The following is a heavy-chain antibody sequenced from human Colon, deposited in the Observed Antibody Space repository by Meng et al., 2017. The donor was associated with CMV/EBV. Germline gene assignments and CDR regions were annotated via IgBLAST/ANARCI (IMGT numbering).Heavy chain of an antibody. Sequence: GGSLRLSCAPSGFTVSSNYMRWVRQAPGKGLGWVSVISTDGRTYHGDSVKGRFTISRDNAKNSLYLQMNSLRAEDTAVYYCARDAGWELRSKNWFDPWGQGTLVTV. V-gene: IGHV3-53*01. J-gene: IGHJ5*02. CDR1: GFTVSSNY. CDR2: ISTDGRT. CDR3: ARDAGWELRSKNWFDP. D-gene: IGHD1-26*01.